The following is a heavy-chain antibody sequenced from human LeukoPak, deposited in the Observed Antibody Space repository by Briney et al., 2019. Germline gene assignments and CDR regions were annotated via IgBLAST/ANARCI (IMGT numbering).Heavy chain of an antibody. V-gene: IGHV4-59*08. D-gene: IGHD5-24*01. J-gene: IGHJ3*02. CDR3: ARLGGYNLSRNAFDI. CDR1: GASVSSSH. CDR2: VDYNGST. Sequence: SSETLSLTCTVSGASVSSSHWNWIRQSPGKGLEWIANVDYNGSTKYNPSLKSRVTIFVDTSKNEFSLKLSSVTAADTAVYYCARLGGYNLSRNAFDIWGRGTLVTVSS.